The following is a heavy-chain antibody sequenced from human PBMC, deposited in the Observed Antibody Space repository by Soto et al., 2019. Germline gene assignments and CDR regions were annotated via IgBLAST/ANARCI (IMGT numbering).Heavy chain of an antibody. CDR2: INHSGGT. J-gene: IGHJ4*02. D-gene: IGHD7-27*01. CDR3: ARGWGRIFDY. Sequence: QVQLQQWGAGLLKPSETLSLTCAVYGGSFSGYYWNWIRQPPGKGLEWIGEINHSGGTNYNPSLKRRVTLSVDTTKTPYPLKRSSVTAADTAVYYCARGWGRIFDYWGQGTLVTVSS. CDR1: GGSFSGYY. V-gene: IGHV4-34*01.